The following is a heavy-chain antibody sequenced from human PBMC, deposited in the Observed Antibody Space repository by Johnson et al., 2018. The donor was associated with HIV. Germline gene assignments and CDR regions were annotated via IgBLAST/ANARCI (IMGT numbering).Heavy chain of an antibody. CDR2: INWNGGST. CDR3: AKDRNYDILSI. D-gene: IGHD3-9*01. V-gene: IGHV3-NL1*01. Sequence: VQLVESGGGVVQPGGSLRLSCAASGFAFSNYAMNWVRQAPGKWLEWVSGINWNGGSTGYADSVKGRFTISRDNAKNTLYLQMNSLRAEDTAVYYCAKDRNYDILSIWGQGTMVTVSS. J-gene: IGHJ3*02. CDR1: GFAFSNYA.